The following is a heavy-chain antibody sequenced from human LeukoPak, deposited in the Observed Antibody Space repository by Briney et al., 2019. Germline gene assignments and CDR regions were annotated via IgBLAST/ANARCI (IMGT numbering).Heavy chain of an antibody. CDR1: GDNFSNNTTG. Sequence: SQTLSLTCAISGDNFSNNTTGWSWIRQSPSRGLEWLGRTYYRSKWFIEYALSVKSRITINPDTSKNQLSLQLNSVTPEDTAVYYCARGGGRLDYWGLGALVTVSS. J-gene: IGHJ4*02. D-gene: IGHD6-25*01. CDR2: TYYRSKWFI. V-gene: IGHV6-1*01. CDR3: ARGGGRLDY.